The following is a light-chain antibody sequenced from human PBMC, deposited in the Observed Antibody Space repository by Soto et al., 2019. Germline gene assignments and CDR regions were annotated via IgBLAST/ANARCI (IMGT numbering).Light chain of an antibody. Sequence: QSALTQPASVSGSPGQSITISCTGTSSDVGGYNYVSWYQQHPGKAPKLMIDDVSNRPSGVSNRFSGSKSGNTASLTISGLQAEDEADYYCSSYTRSSTLVFGTGTKVTVL. CDR1: SSDVGGYNY. CDR2: DVS. J-gene: IGLJ1*01. V-gene: IGLV2-14*01. CDR3: SSYTRSSTLV.